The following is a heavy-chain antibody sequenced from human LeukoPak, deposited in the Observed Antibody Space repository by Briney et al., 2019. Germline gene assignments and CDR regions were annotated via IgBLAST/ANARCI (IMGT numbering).Heavy chain of an antibody. V-gene: IGHV4-39*07. Sequence: PSETLSLTCTVSGGSITSSSYYWGWIRQPPGKGLEWIGTIHYSGSTYYNPSLKSRVTVSVDTSKNQFSLKLSSVTAADTAVYYCARGYYYDSSGYYYFDYWGQGTLVTVSS. CDR3: ARGYYYDSSGYYYFDY. D-gene: IGHD3-22*01. CDR1: GGSITSSSYY. J-gene: IGHJ4*02. CDR2: IHYSGST.